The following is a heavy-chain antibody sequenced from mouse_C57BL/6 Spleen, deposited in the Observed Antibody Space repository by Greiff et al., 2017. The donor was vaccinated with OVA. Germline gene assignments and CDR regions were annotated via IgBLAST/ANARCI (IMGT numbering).Heavy chain of an antibody. CDR3: ARLLWRRDYDV. V-gene: IGHV1-69*01. J-gene: IGHJ1*03. Sequence: QVQLQQPGAELVMPGASVKLSCKASGYTFTSYWMHWVKQRPGQGLEWIGELDPSDSSTNYNQKVKGKSTLTVDKSSSTAYMQLSSLTSEDSAVYYCARLLWRRDYDVWGTGTTVTVSS. CDR2: LDPSDSST. CDR1: GYTFTSYW.